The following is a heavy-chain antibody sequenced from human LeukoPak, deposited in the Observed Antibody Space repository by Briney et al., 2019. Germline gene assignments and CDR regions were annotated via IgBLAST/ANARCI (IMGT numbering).Heavy chain of an antibody. CDR3: ARDPGTVRGVPYFDY. J-gene: IGHJ4*02. V-gene: IGHV4-34*01. D-gene: IGHD3-10*01. CDR1: GGSFSGYY. CDR2: INHSGST. Sequence: PSETLSLTCAVYGGSFSGYYWSWIRQPPGKGLEWIGEINHSGSTNYNPSPKSRVTISVDTSKNQFSLKLSSVTAADTAVYYCARDPGTVRGVPYFDYWGQGTLVTVSS.